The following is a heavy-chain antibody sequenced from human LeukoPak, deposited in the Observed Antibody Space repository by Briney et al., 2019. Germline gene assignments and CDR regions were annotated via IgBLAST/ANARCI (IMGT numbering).Heavy chain of an antibody. J-gene: IGHJ4*02. CDR2: IRYDGSNK. CDR1: GFTFSSYG. V-gene: IGHV3-30*02. CDR3: HSSGYGIPPP. D-gene: IGHD3-22*01. Sequence: PGGSLRLSCAASGFTFSSYGMHWVRQAPAKGLEWVAFIRYDGSNKYYADSVKGRFTISRDNSKNTLYLQMNSLRAEDTAVYYCHSSGYGIPPPGGQRTLVTVSS.